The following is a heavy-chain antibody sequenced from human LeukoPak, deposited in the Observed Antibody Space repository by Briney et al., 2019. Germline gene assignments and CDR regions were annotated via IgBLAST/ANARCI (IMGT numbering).Heavy chain of an antibody. V-gene: IGHV3-7*01. CDR2: IKQDGSEK. CDR3: AKDSARKSIVGSTTRGVNDY. D-gene: IGHD1-26*01. CDR1: GFTFSSYW. Sequence: PGGSLRLSCAASGFTFSSYWMSWVRQAPGKGLEWVANIKQDGSEKYYVDSVKGRFTISRDNAKNSLYLQMNSLRAEDTAVYYCAKDSARKSIVGSTTRGVNDYWGQGTLVPVSS. J-gene: IGHJ4*02.